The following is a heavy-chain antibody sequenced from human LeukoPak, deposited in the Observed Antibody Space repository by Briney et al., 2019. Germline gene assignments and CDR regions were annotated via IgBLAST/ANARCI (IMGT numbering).Heavy chain of an antibody. CDR3: ARSPQWLLSSSNWFDP. Sequence: PSETLSLTCTVSGDSISSSSYYWGWLRQPPGKGLEWIGSVYYRGSTYYNPSLKSRVTISVDTSKNQFSLKLSSVTVADTAVYYCARSPQWLLSSSNWFDPWGQGTLVTVSS. V-gene: IGHV4-39*01. J-gene: IGHJ5*02. CDR2: VYYRGST. D-gene: IGHD3-3*01. CDR1: GDSISSSSYY.